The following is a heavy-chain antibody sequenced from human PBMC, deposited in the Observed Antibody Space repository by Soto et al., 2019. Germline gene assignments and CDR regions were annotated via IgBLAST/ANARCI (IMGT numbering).Heavy chain of an antibody. CDR2: ISYDGSNK. Sequence: GESLRLSCAASGFTFSNYGMHWVRQAPGKGLEWVAVISYDGSNKYYADSVRGQFTISRDNSKNTLYLQMNSLKPEDTAVYYCTKVGARQDAFDIWGQGTMVTVSS. V-gene: IGHV3-30*18. CDR1: GFTFSNYG. D-gene: IGHD1-26*01. CDR3: TKVGARQDAFDI. J-gene: IGHJ3*02.